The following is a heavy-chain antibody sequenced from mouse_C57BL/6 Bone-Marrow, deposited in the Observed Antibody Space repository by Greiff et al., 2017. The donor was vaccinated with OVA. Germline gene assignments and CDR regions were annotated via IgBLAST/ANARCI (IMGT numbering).Heavy chain of an antibody. CDR3: ARDTVVAPCYWYFDV. V-gene: IGHV5-16*01. J-gene: IGHJ1*03. CDR1: GFTFSDYY. CDR2: INHDGSST. Sequence: EVKLVESEGGLVQPGSSMKLSCTASGFTFSDYYMAWVRQVPEKGLEWVANINHDGSSTYYLESLKSRFIISRDNAKNILYLQMSSLKSEDTATYYCARDTVVAPCYWYFDVWGTGTTVTVSS. D-gene: IGHD1-1*01.